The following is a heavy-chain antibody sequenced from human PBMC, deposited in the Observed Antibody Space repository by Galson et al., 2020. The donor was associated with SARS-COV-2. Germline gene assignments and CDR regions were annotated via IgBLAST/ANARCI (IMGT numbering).Heavy chain of an antibody. CDR3: TWTTVTLQWDF. D-gene: IGHD4-17*01. Sequence: GESLKISCAASGFTFSNAWMSWVRQAPGTGLEWVGRVKSNTDRGTTDYAAPVKGRFIISRDDSKNTLYLQMDSLKTEDTAVYYCTWTTVTLQWDFWGQGTQVTVSS. CDR1: GFTFSNAW. J-gene: IGHJ4*02. V-gene: IGHV3-15*01. CDR2: VKSNTDRGTT.